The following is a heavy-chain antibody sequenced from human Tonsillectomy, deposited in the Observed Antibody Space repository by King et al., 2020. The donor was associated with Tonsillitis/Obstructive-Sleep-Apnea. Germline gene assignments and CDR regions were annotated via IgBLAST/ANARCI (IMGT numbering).Heavy chain of an antibody. CDR1: GVTFRHYA. V-gene: IGHV3-30*04. CDR3: ARGEMATISPAFDI. D-gene: IGHD5-24*01. J-gene: IGHJ3*02. Sequence: VQLVESGGGVVQPGRSRRLSCVASGVTFRHYAMHWVRQSRGKGLEWAALISYDGSDKYYADSVKGRFTVSRDNSKNTLYLQMNFVRPEDTAVYYCARGEMATISPAFDIWGQGTMLTVSS. CDR2: ISYDGSDK.